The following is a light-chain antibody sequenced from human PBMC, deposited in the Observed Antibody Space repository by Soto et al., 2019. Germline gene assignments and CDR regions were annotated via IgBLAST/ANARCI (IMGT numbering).Light chain of an antibody. CDR2: GAS. Sequence: EFMPVDAPASLNLSPGERATLSCRASQTVSRSYLAWYHQKPGQAPRLLIYGASTRATGIPDRFSGSGSGTDFTLTISRLEPEDSAVYYCQQHDNLPITFGQGTRLEIK. J-gene: IGKJ5*01. CDR1: QTVSRSY. V-gene: IGKV3-20*01. CDR3: QQHDNLPIT.